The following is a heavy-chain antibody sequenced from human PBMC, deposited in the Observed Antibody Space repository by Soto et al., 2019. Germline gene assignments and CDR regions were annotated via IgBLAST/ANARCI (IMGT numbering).Heavy chain of an antibody. CDR1: GYTFTNYG. D-gene: IGHD4-17*01. V-gene: IGHV1-18*01. J-gene: IGHJ4*02. CDR3: ARRNSGDYDY. CDR2: ITAYNGNT. Sequence: QGQLVQSGAEVKKSGASVKVSCKASGYTFTNYGITWVRQAPGQGLEWLGWITAYNGNTNYAQKFQGRVTMTTDTSTSTAYMELRSLRSDDTAVYYCARRNSGDYDYWGQGTLVTVS.